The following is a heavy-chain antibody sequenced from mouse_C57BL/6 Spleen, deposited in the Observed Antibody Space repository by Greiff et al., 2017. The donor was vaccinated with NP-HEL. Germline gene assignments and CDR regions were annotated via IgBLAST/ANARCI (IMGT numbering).Heavy chain of an antibody. CDR1: GYSITSGYY. J-gene: IGHJ4*01. CDR2: ISYDGSN. V-gene: IGHV3-6*01. D-gene: IGHD4-1*01. Sequence: DVQLQESGPGLVKPSQSLSLTCSVTGYSITSGYYWNWIRQLPGNKLEWMGYISYDGSNNYNPSLKNRISITRDTSKNQFFLKLNSVTTEDTATYYCAKTGDYAMDYWGQGTSVTVSS. CDR3: AKTGDYAMDY.